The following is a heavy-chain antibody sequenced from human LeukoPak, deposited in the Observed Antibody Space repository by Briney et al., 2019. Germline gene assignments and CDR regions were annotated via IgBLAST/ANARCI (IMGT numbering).Heavy chain of an antibody. CDR1: GFTFSNYE. Sequence: GGSLRLSCAGSGFTFSNYEMNWVRQAPGKGLEWVSYISSSGSTIYYADSVKGRFTISRDNSKNTLFLQMNSLRADDTAVYYCAKSVDYSNYGVDYWGQGTLVTVSS. CDR2: ISSSGSTI. J-gene: IGHJ4*02. D-gene: IGHD4-11*01. V-gene: IGHV3-48*03. CDR3: AKSVDYSNYGVDY.